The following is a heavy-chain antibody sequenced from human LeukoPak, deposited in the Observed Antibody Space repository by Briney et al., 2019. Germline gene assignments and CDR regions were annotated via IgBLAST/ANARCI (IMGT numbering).Heavy chain of an antibody. D-gene: IGHD5-18*01. V-gene: IGHV3-21*04. CDR3: ATRGYSYGLRDY. CDR1: GFTFSSYS. CDR2: ISSSSYI. J-gene: IGHJ4*02. Sequence: GGSLRLSCAASGFTFSSYSMNWVRQAPGKGLEWVSSISSSSYIYYADSVKGRFTISRDNSKNTLYLQMNSLRAEDTAVYYCATRGYSYGLRDYWGQGTLVTVSS.